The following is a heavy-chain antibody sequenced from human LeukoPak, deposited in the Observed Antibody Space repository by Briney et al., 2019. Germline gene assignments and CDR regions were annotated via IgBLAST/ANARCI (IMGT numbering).Heavy chain of an antibody. V-gene: IGHV4-34*01. CDR3: ARGGSVFWSGSEYYGLDV. D-gene: IGHD3-3*01. Sequence: PSETLSLTCAVYGGSFSGYYWSWIRQPPGKGLEWIGEINHSGSTNYNPSLKSRVTISVDTSKNQFSLKVTSVTAADTAVYYCARGGSVFWSGSEYYGLDVWGQGTTVTVSS. CDR2: INHSGST. CDR1: GGSFSGYY. J-gene: IGHJ6*02.